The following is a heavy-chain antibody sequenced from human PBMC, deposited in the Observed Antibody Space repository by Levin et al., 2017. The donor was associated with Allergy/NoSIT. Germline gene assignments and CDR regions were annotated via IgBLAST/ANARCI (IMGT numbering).Heavy chain of an antibody. CDR2: IQSKTGGGTT. J-gene: IGHJ3*02. CDR3: TTLRWTTLFDI. D-gene: IGHD4-23*01. V-gene: IGHV3-15*01. Sequence: KSGGSLRLSCAASGFTFSNAWMNWVRQAPGKGLEWVGRIQSKTGGGTTDYAAPVKGRFTISRDDSINTLFLQMNSLKPEDTAVYYCTTLRWTTLFDIWGQGTLVTVSS. CDR1: GFTFSNAW.